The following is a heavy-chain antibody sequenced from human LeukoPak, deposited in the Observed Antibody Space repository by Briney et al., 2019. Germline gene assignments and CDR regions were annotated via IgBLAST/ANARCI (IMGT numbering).Heavy chain of an antibody. J-gene: IGHJ4*02. CDR1: GFTFSSYS. Sequence: GGSLRLSCAASGFTFSSYSMNWVRQAPGKGLEWVSSISSSSSYIYYADSVKGRFTISRDNAKNSLYLQMNSLRAEDTAVYYCARAFGYNYIFDYWGQGTLVAVSS. CDR3: ARAFGYNYIFDY. CDR2: ISSSSSYI. D-gene: IGHD5-24*01. V-gene: IGHV3-21*01.